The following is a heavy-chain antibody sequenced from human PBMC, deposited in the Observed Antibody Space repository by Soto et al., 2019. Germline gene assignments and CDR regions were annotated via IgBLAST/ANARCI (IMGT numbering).Heavy chain of an antibody. D-gene: IGHD3-3*01. J-gene: IGHJ5*02. CDR2: IIPIFGTA. CDR1: GGTLSSYA. CDR3: ARGPYYDFWSGYNWFDP. Sequence: GASVKVSCKASGGTLSSYAISCVRQAPGQGLEWMGGIIPIFGTANYAQKFQGRVTITADESTSTAYMELSSLRSEDTAVHYCARGPYYDFWSGYNWFDPWGQGTLVTVSS. V-gene: IGHV1-69*13.